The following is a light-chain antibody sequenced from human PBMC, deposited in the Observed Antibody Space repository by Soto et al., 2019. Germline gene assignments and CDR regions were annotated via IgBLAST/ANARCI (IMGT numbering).Light chain of an antibody. CDR1: QSISSY. CDR3: QQRYSTLWT. Sequence: DIHMTQSPSSLSASVGDRVTITCRASQSISSYLNWYHQKPGKAPKLLIYAASSLQSGVPSRFSGSGSGTDFTLTISSLQAEDFATYYCQQRYSTLWTFGQGTKVEIK. CDR2: AAS. J-gene: IGKJ1*01. V-gene: IGKV1-39*01.